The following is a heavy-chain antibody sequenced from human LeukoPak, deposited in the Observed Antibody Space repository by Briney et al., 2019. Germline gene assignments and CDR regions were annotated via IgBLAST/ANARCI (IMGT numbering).Heavy chain of an antibody. CDR1: GGSFSGYY. Sequence: SETLSLTCAVYGGSFSGYYWSWIRQPPGKGLEWIGEINHSGSTNYNPSLKSRVTISVDTSKNQFSLKLSSVTAADTAVYYCARTPYLYDYVWGRHDYWGQGTLLTVSS. CDR3: ARTPYLYDYVWGRHDY. V-gene: IGHV4-34*01. CDR2: INHSGST. D-gene: IGHD3-16*01. J-gene: IGHJ4*02.